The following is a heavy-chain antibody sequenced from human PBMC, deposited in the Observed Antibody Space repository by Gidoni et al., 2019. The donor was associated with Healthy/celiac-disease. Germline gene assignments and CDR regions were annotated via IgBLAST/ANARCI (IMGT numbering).Heavy chain of an antibody. CDR2: IYPGDSDP. J-gene: IGHJ3*02. CDR1: GYSFTRYW. D-gene: IGHD1-1*01. V-gene: IGHV5-51*01. CDR3: ARLPGDSSPTGGAFDI. Sequence: EVQLGQSGAEVKKPGESLKISWKGSGYSFTRYWIGWVRQMPGKGLEWMGIIYPGDSDPRYRPSFQGQVTISADKSISTAYLQWSSLKASDTAMYYCARLPGDSSPTGGAFDIWGQGTMVTVSS.